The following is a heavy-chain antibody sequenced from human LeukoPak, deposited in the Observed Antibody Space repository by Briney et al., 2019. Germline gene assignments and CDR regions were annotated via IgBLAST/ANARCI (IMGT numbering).Heavy chain of an antibody. D-gene: IGHD5-18*01. Sequence: ASVKVSCKASGGTFSSYAISWVRQAPGQGLEWMGRIIPIFGTANYAQKFQGRVTITTDESTSTAYMEPSSLRSEDTAVYYCARDSGGERIQLWYFDYWGQGTLVTVSS. CDR1: GGTFSSYA. CDR2: IIPIFGTA. CDR3: ARDSGGERIQLWYFDY. J-gene: IGHJ4*02. V-gene: IGHV1-69*05.